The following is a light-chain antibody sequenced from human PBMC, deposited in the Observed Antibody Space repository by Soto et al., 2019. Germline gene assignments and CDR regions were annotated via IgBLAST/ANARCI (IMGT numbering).Light chain of an antibody. CDR3: ASYTSTTTWV. CDR1: SSDVGGYRF. J-gene: IGLJ3*02. CDR2: QVD. V-gene: IGLV2-14*01. Sequence: QSALAQPASVSGSPGQSITISCTGTSSDVGGYRFVSWYQQHPGKAPKLMIYQVDTRPSGVSSRFSASKSGNTASLTISGLQADDEADYYCASYTSTTTWVFGGGTQLTVL.